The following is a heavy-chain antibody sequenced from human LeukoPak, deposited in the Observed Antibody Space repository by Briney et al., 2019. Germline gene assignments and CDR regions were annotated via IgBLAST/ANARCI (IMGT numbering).Heavy chain of an antibody. V-gene: IGHV1-69*13. CDR1: GGTFSSYA. Sequence: ASVTVSFKASGGTFSSYAISWVGQAPGQGMEWMGGIIPIFGTANYAQKFQGRVTITADESTSTAYMELSSLRSEDTAVYYCARSRPGYHYYYYGMDVWGQGTTVTVSS. D-gene: IGHD5-12*01. CDR3: ARSRPGYHYYYYGMDV. J-gene: IGHJ6*02. CDR2: IIPIFGTA.